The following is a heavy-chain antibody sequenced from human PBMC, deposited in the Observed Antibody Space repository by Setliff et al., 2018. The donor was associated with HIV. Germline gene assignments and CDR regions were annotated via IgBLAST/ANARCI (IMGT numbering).Heavy chain of an antibody. Sequence: GGSLRLSCAASGFTLSDHWMHWVRQVPGKGLVWVSRTNNDGSGTSYADSVKGRFTISRDNAKNTLYLQMNSLRAEDMAVYYCARGHSGYKNGMDVWGQGTTVTVSS. J-gene: IGHJ6*02. V-gene: IGHV3-74*01. CDR3: ARGHSGYKNGMDV. CDR2: TNNDGSGT. CDR1: GFTLSDHW. D-gene: IGHD5-12*01.